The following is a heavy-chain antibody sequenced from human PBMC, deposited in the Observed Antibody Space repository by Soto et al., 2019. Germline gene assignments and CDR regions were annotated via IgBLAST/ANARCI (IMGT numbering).Heavy chain of an antibody. CDR3: ARRCRRTSGEGKIYYYYYMDV. J-gene: IGHJ6*03. Sequence: SETLSLTCAVYGGSFSGYYWSWIRQPPGKGLEWIGEINHSGSTNYNPSLKSRVTISVDTSKNQFSLKLSSVTAADTAVYYCARRCRRTSGEGKIYYYYYMDVGGKGTTVTSP. CDR2: INHSGST. V-gene: IGHV4-34*01. CDR1: GGSFSGYY. D-gene: IGHD2-2*01.